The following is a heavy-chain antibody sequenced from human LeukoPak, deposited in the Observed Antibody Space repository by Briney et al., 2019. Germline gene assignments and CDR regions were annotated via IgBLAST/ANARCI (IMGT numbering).Heavy chain of an antibody. CDR3: ARQTGDQDWYFDL. Sequence: SVKVSCKASGGTFSSYAISWVRQAPGQGLEWMGGIIPIFGTANYAQKFQGRVTITADKSTSTAYMELSSLRSEDTAVYYCARQTGDQDWYFDLWGRGTLVTVSS. D-gene: IGHD7-27*01. CDR1: GGTFSSYA. J-gene: IGHJ2*01. V-gene: IGHV1-69*06. CDR2: IIPIFGTA.